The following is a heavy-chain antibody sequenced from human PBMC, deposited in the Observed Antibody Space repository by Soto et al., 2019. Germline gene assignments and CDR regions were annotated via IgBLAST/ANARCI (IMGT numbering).Heavy chain of an antibody. D-gene: IGHD6-25*01. J-gene: IGHJ4*02. CDR1: GFTFGDYA. CDR3: TRGLDPRTATSIDY. Sequence: PGGSLRLSCTASGFTFGDYAMSWFRQAPGKGLEWVGFIRSKAYGGTTEYAASVKGRFTISRDDSKSIAYLQMNSLKAEDTAVYYCTRGLDPRTATSIDYWGQGTLVTVSS. CDR2: IRSKAYGGTT. V-gene: IGHV3-49*03.